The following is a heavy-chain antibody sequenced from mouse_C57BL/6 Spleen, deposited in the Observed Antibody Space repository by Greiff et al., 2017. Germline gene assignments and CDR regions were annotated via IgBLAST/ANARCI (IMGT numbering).Heavy chain of an antibody. J-gene: IGHJ2*01. CDR3: ARGGLRWFAY. D-gene: IGHD1-1*01. Sequence: QVQLQQPGAELVRPGSSVKLSCKASGYTFTSYWMDWVKQRPGHGLEWIGNIYPSDSDTHYNQKFKDKATLTVDKSSSTAYMQLSSLTSVDSAVYNCARGGLRWFAYWGQGTTLTVSS. CDR1: GYTFTSYW. V-gene: IGHV1-61*01. CDR2: IYPSDSDT.